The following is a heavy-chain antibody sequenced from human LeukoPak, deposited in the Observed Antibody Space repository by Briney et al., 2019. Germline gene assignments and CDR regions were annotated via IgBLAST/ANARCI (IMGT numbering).Heavy chain of an antibody. V-gene: IGHV4-59*01. Sequence: SETLSLTCTVSDASISGYYWSWIRQPPGKGLEWIGSIHFSWSTNYNPSLRSRVTISVDTSKNQLSLKLSSVTAADTAVYYCARDLGGIYFDYWGQGTLVTVSS. D-gene: IGHD1-26*01. CDR1: DASISGYY. CDR2: IHFSWST. J-gene: IGHJ4*02. CDR3: ARDLGGIYFDY.